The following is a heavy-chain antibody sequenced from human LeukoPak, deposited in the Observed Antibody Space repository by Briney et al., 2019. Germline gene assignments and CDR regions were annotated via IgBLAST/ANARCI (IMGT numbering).Heavy chain of an antibody. CDR1: GGAFSSYA. CDR2: IIPIFGTA. D-gene: IGHD3-22*01. V-gene: IGHV1-69*06. CDR3: AIPRGQYDSSGYYYH. Sequence: SVKVSCKASGGAFSSYAISWVRQAPGQGLEWMGRIIPIFGTANYAQKFQGRVTITADKSTSTAYMELSSLRSEDTAVYYCAIPRGQYDSSGYYYHWGQGTLVTVSS. J-gene: IGHJ5*02.